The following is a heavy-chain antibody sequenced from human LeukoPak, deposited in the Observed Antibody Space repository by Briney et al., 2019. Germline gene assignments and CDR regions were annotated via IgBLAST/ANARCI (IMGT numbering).Heavy chain of an antibody. CDR2: NNHHSGGT. D-gene: IGHD3-16*01. J-gene: IGHJ4*02. CDR1: VYTFTGYY. CDR3: ARGEHIWLYLYYFDY. V-gene: IGHV1-2*02. Sequence: ASVNVSCQSSVYTFTGYYMHWVRQAAAQGLEWMGWNNHHSGGTNYAQKFQGRVTMTRDTSINTAYMELSRLRSDDTAVYYCARGEHIWLYLYYFDYWGQGTRVTVSS.